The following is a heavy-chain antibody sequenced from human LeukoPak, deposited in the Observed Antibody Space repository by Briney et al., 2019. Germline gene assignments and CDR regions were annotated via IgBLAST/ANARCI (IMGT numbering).Heavy chain of an antibody. D-gene: IGHD3-22*01. CDR3: AKNFYYDGSGYLDS. CDR2: ISGSGGST. CDR1: GSTFSSYA. V-gene: IGHV3-23*01. Sequence: GGSLRLSCTASGSTFSSYAMSWVRQAPGKGLEWVSAISGSGGSTYYADSVKGRFTISRDTSKNTLYLQMNNLRAEDTALYYCAKNFYYDGSGYLDSWGQGTLVTVSS. J-gene: IGHJ4*02.